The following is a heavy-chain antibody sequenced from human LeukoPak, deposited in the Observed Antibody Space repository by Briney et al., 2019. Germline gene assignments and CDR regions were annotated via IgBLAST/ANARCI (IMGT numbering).Heavy chain of an antibody. CDR2: IIPIFGTA. V-gene: IGHV1-69*05. CDR1: GGIFSSYA. CDR3: ARNYGGKGDWYFDL. J-gene: IGHJ2*01. Sequence: ASVKVSCKASGGIFSSYAISWVRQAPGQGLEWMGGIIPIFGTANYAQKFQGRVTITTDESTSTAYMELSSLRSEDTAVYYCARNYGGKGDWYFDLWGRGTLVTVSS. D-gene: IGHD4-23*01.